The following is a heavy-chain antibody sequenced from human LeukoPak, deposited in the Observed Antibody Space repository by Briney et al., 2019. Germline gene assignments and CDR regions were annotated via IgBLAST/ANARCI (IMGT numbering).Heavy chain of an antibody. J-gene: IGHJ5*02. CDR3: AREIVTTVSSPNWFDP. CDR2: IYYSGST. V-gene: IGHV4-31*03. D-gene: IGHD4-11*01. Sequence: SQTLSLTCTASGGSISSGGYYWSWIRQHPGKGLEWIGYIYYSGSTYYNPSLKSRVTISVDTSKNQFSLKLSSVTAADTAVYYCAREIVTTVSSPNWFDPWGQGTLVTVSS. CDR1: GGSISSGGYY.